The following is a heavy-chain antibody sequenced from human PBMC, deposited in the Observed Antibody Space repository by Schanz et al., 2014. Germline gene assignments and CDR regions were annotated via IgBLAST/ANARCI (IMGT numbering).Heavy chain of an antibody. CDR3: VKDLQRELLRDDHYYGMDV. J-gene: IGHJ6*02. D-gene: IGHD1-26*01. Sequence: LVESGGGVVQPGRSLRLSCAASGFSFSTYAMHWVRQAPGKGLEWVAVVCYDGSKKYYADSVKGRFTTSRDNSKNTMYLQMNSLRAEDTAVYYCVKDLQRELLRDDHYYGMDVWGQGTTVTVSS. CDR2: VCYDGSKK. CDR1: GFSFSTYA. V-gene: IGHV3-33*06.